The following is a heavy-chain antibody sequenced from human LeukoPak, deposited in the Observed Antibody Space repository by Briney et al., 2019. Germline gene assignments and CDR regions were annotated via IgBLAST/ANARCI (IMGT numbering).Heavy chain of an antibody. CDR2: ISSNGGST. D-gene: IGHD6-13*01. J-gene: IGHJ6*02. CDR3: ARGAAAGTREYYYYGMDV. Sequence: PGGSLRLSCAASGFTFSSYAMPWVRQAPGKGLEYVSAISSNGGSTYYANSVKGRFTISRDNSKNTLYLQMGSLRAEDMAVYYCARGAAAGTREYYYYGMDVWGQGTTVTVSS. V-gene: IGHV3-64*01. CDR1: GFTFSSYA.